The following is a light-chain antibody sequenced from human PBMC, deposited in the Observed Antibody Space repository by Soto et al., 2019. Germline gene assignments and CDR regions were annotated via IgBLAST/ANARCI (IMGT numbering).Light chain of an antibody. CDR3: QQSYRNPRT. V-gene: IGKV1-39*01. CDR1: QSISSY. Sequence: DIQMTQSPSSLSASVGARVPITCRASQSISSYLNWYQQKPGKAPNLLIYKASTLQSGVPSRFSGGGSGTDFTLTISSLQPEDYATYYCQQSYRNPRTFGQGTKVDIK. J-gene: IGKJ1*01. CDR2: KAS.